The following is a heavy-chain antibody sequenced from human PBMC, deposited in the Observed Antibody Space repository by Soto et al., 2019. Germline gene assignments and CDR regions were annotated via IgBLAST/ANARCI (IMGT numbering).Heavy chain of an antibody. CDR2: ISSSSSYI. J-gene: IGHJ3*02. D-gene: IGHD2-15*01. Sequence: EVQLVESGGGLVKPGGSLRLSCAASGFTFSSYSMNWVRQAPGKGLEWVSSISSSSSYIYYADSVTGRFTISRDNAKTSLYLQMNSLRAEDTAVYYCARVGVDDAFDIWGQGTMVTVSS. CDR3: ARVGVDDAFDI. V-gene: IGHV3-21*01. CDR1: GFTFSSYS.